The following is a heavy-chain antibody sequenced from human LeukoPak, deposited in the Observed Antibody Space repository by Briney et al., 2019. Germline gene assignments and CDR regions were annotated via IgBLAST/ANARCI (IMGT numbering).Heavy chain of an antibody. J-gene: IGHJ4*02. CDR1: GFHFSSYW. CDR3: ARDGVAY. CDR2: IEEDGDKR. D-gene: IGHD2-15*01. V-gene: IGHV3-7*03. Sequence: GGSLRHSCAASGFHFSSYWMTWVRQPPRKGLEWVATIEEDGDKRYYVDSVKGRFTISRDNAKNSLYLQMNSLRAEDTAVYYCARDGVAYWGQGTLVIVSS.